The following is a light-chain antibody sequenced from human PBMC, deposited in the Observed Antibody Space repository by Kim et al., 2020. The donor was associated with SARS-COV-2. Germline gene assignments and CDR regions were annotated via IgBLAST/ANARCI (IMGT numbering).Light chain of an antibody. CDR2: GAS. CDR3: QQYGSSYT. J-gene: IGKJ2*01. Sequence: EIVLTQSPGTLPLSPGERATLSCRASQTIYNNYLAWYQQKPGQAPRLLIYGASSRATGIPDRFRGSGSGTDFTLTISSLEPEDFTMYYCQQYGSSYTFGQGTKLEI. V-gene: IGKV3-20*01. CDR1: QTIYNNY.